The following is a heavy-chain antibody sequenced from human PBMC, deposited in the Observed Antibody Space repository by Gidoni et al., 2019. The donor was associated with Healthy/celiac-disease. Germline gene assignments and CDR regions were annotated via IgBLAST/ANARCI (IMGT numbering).Heavy chain of an antibody. V-gene: IGHV3-15*07. CDR2: IKSKTEGGTT. D-gene: IGHD4-17*01. J-gene: IGHJ6*03. Sequence: EVQLVESGGGLVKPGGSLSLSCAASGFTFSNAWMNWVRQAPGKGLDGVGRIKSKTEGGTTDDAAPVKGRFTISRDDSKNTLYLQMNSRKTEDTAVYYCTTGTTVTTYYYYYYYIDVWGKGTTVTVSS. CDR3: TTGTTVTTYYYYYYYIDV. CDR1: GFTFSNAW.